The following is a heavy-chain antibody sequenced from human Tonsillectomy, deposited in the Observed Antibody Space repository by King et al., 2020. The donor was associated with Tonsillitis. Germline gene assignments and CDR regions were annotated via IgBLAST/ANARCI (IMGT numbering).Heavy chain of an antibody. J-gene: IGHJ6*02. CDR3: ANFLGFGVEGVDV. Sequence: VQLQQWGEGQLKPSETLSLTCAVYGGSFSGYYWSWIRQPPGKGLEWIGEINHSGSSNYNPSLKSRVTMSLDTSKNQFSLKLSSVTAADTAVYYCANFLGFGVEGVDVWSQGTTVTVSS. CDR1: GGSFSGYY. V-gene: IGHV4-34*01. D-gene: IGHD3-10*01. CDR2: INHSGSS.